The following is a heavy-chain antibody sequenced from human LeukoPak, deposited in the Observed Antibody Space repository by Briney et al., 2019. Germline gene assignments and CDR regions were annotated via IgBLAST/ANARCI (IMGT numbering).Heavy chain of an antibody. D-gene: IGHD2-2*01. CDR1: GFTFSSYG. CDR2: IRYDGSNK. Sequence: GGSLRLSCAASGFTFSSYGVHWVRQAPGKGLEWVAFIRYDGSNKYYADSVKGRFTISRDNSKNTLYLQMNSLRAEDTAVYYCAKDGVIKGYCSSTSCRPSPDYWGQGTLVTVSS. V-gene: IGHV3-30*02. J-gene: IGHJ4*02. CDR3: AKDGVIKGYCSSTSCRPSPDY.